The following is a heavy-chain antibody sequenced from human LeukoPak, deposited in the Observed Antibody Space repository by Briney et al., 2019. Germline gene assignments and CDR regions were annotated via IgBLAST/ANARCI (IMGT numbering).Heavy chain of an antibody. CDR1: GYTFTSYG. Sequence: ASVKVSCKASGYTFTSYGISCVRQAPGQGLEWMGWISAYNGNTNYAQKLQGRVTMTTDTSTSTAYMELRSLRSDDTAVYYCARDLAVAGTNNWFDPWGQGTLVTVSS. J-gene: IGHJ5*02. CDR3: ARDLAVAGTNNWFDP. CDR2: ISAYNGNT. D-gene: IGHD6-19*01. V-gene: IGHV1-18*01.